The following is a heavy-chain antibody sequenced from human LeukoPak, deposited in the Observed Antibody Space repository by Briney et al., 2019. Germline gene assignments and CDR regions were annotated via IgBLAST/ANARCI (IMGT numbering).Heavy chain of an antibody. D-gene: IGHD3-3*01. CDR1: GFTFSSYN. CDR3: ARGPVLRFLEWLDDDAFDI. Sequence: GGSLRLSCAPSGFTFSSYNLNWVRQAPGKGLEWVSTISSSSNYIYYADSVKGRFTISRDNAKNSLYLQVSSLRAEDTAVCYCARGPVLRFLEWLDDDAFDIWGQGTMVTVSS. CDR2: ISSSSNYI. J-gene: IGHJ3*02. V-gene: IGHV3-21*01.